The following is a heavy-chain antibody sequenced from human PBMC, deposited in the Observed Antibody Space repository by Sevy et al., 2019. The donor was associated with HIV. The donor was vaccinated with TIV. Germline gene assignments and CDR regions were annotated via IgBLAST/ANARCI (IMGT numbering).Heavy chain of an antibody. Sequence: GGSLRLSCAASGFTFSSYGMHWVRQAPGKGLEWVAVISYDGSNKYYADSVKGRFTISRDNSKNTLFLQMNSLTTEDTAVYFCGRGTRGVVDHWGQGTLVTVSS. CDR2: ISYDGSNK. CDR3: GRGTRGVVDH. D-gene: IGHD3-10*01. V-gene: IGHV3-30*03. CDR1: GFTFSSYG. J-gene: IGHJ4*02.